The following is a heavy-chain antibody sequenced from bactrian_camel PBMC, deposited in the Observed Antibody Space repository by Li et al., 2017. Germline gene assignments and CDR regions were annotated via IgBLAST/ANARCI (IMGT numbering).Heavy chain of an antibody. V-gene: IGHV3S53*01. Sequence: VQLVESGGGSVRTGGSLRLSCAASGHIDSTDSTHCMAWFRQAPGEKREGVAAIDSDGTTAYADSVKGRFTVSADNAKKTLYLQMNNLKTEDTAVYFCGTDCADIVIVTTAINPLYTYEGQGTQVTVS. D-gene: IGHD2*01. J-gene: IGHJ4*01. CDR2: IDSDGTT. CDR1: GHIDSTDSTHC.